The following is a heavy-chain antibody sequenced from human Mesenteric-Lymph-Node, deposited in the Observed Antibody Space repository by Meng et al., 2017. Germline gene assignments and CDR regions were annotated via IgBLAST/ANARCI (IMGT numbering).Heavy chain of an antibody. J-gene: IGHJ4*02. CDR1: GGSISSGDYY. V-gene: IGHV4-30-4*01. CDR2: NYYSGST. CDR3: ARDRGGLGAFDY. Sequence: VQLTEEGPGLVKPSQPLSFTCTVSGGSISSGDYYWSWIRQPPGKSLEWIGYNYYSGSTSYNPCLKSRVTISVDTSKNQFSLKLSSVTAADTAVYYCARDRGGLGAFDYWGQGTLVTVSS. D-gene: IGHD5-12*01.